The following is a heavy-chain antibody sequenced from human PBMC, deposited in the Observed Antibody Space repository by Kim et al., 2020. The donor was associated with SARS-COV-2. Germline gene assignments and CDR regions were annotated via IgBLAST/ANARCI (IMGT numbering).Heavy chain of an antibody. J-gene: IGHJ4*02. Sequence: VASVKGRFTISRDNAKNSLYLQMSSLRAEDTAVYYCARESGSGSSWYVYWGQGTLVTVSS. CDR3: ARESGSGSSWYVY. V-gene: IGHV3-7*01. D-gene: IGHD6-13*01.